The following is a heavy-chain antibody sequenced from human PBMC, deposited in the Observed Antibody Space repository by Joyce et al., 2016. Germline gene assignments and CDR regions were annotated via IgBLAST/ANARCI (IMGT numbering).Heavy chain of an antibody. J-gene: IGHJ5*02. CDR1: GYDFNNYW. D-gene: IGHD1-1*01. CDR3: ARRAWTCTLLKCHLDT. CDR2: TWPGDSVT. Sequence: VQLVQSGAEVKKLGESLKISCKASGYDFNNYWIVWVRQMPGKGLEWMGITWPGDSVTRYNPAFQGQVTISVDKTQTTAYLQWNNVTASDTAKYYCARRAWTCTLLKCHLDTWGQGTQVTVSS. V-gene: IGHV5-51*01.